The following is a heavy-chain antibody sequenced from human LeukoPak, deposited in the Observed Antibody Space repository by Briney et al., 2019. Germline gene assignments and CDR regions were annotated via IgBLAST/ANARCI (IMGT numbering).Heavy chain of an antibody. V-gene: IGHV3-66*01. CDR3: ARGSSYGSGSYRDY. J-gene: IGHJ4*02. CDR1: GFTVSSNY. CDR2: TYSGGST. D-gene: IGHD3-10*01. Sequence: PGGSLRLSCAASGFTVSSNYMSGVRQAAGKGREGVSVTYSGGSTYYADSVKGGFTISRDNFKNTLYLQMNSLRAEDTAVYYCARGSSYGSGSYRDYWGQGTLVTVSS.